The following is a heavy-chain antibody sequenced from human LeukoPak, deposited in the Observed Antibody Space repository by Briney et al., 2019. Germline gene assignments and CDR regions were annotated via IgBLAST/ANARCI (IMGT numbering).Heavy chain of an antibody. CDR2: INPNSGGT. Sequence: ASVTVSCKASGYTFTGYYMHWVRQAPGQGLEWMGWINPNSGGTNYAQKFQGRVTMTRDTSISTDYMELSRLRSDDTAVYYCARVRFLEWPEAFDYWGQGTLVTVSS. V-gene: IGHV1-2*02. CDR3: ARVRFLEWPEAFDY. J-gene: IGHJ4*02. D-gene: IGHD3-3*01. CDR1: GYTFTGYY.